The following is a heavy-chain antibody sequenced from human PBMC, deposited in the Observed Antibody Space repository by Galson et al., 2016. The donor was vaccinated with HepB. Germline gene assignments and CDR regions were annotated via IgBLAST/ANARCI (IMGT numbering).Heavy chain of an antibody. CDR1: GYTFASYG. Sequence: SVKVSCKASGYTFASYGISWVRQAPGQGLEWMGWINPYLSYTNYAQKVQGRVTMTTDTSTSTAYMELRSLRPDDTAVYYCARNSSGWYGNFDPWGQGTLVTVSS. CDR2: INPYLSYT. J-gene: IGHJ5*02. V-gene: IGHV1-18*01. D-gene: IGHD3-22*01. CDR3: ARNSSGWYGNFDP.